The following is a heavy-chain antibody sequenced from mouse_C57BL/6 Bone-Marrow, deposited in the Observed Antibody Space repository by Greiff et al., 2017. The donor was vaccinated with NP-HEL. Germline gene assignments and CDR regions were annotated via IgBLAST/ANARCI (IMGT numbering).Heavy chain of an antibody. CDR3: ARAYEGAWFAY. CDR2: IDPSDSYT. J-gene: IGHJ3*01. D-gene: IGHD1-1*01. Sequence: QVQLKQPGAELVMPGASVKLSCKASGYTFTSYWMHWVKQRPGQGLEWIGEIDPSDSYTNYNQKFKGKSTLTVDKSSSTAYMQLSSLTSEDSAVYYCARAYEGAWFAYWGQGTLVTVSA. V-gene: IGHV1-69*01. CDR1: GYTFTSYW.